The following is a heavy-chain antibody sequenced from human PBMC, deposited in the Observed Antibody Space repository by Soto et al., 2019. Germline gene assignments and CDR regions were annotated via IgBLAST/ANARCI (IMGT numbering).Heavy chain of an antibody. CDR2: ISSSSGTT. V-gene: IGHV3-48*04. J-gene: IGHJ4*02. Sequence: PGGSLRLSCAASGFSFSTYSLNWVRQAPGKGLEWVSYISSSSGTTFYADSVKGRFTISRDNANNSLYLQMNSLRAEDTAVYYCARCQFGCSSTSCPPSPTDFWGQGTLVTVSS. CDR3: ARCQFGCSSTSCPPSPTDF. CDR1: GFSFSTYS. D-gene: IGHD2-2*01.